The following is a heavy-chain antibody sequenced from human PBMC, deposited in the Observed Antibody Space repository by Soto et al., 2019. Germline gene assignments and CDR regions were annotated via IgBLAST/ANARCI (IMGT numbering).Heavy chain of an antibody. J-gene: IGHJ6*02. D-gene: IGHD2-15*01. CDR2: IYWDGDE. V-gene: IGHV2-5*02. CDR3: AHKGGRGAAMDV. CDR1: GFSISTSGVG. Sequence: QITLKESGPTLVKPTQTLTLTCTFSGFSISTSGVGVAWIRQPPGMALEWLALIYWDGDERYSPFLLNRVTITKDTSKNQVVLTMTNMDPVDTATYYCAHKGGRGAAMDVWGQGTTVTVSS.